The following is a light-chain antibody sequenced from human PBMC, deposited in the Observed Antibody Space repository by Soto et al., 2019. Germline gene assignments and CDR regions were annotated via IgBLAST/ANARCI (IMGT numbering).Light chain of an antibody. CDR2: AAY. CDR1: QGISSF. Sequence: DIHLTQSPSFLSASVGDRSTSTCLASQGISSFLAWYQQKPGKAPNLLMYAAYTLQSGVTSRFSGGESGTEYTLTISSLQPEDSATYYCQQLYIFPLTFGQGTRLEIK. CDR3: QQLYIFPLT. V-gene: IGKV1-9*01. J-gene: IGKJ5*01.